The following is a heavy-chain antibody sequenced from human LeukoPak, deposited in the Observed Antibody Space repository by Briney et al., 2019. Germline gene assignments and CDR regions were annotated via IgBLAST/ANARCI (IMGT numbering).Heavy chain of an antibody. J-gene: IGHJ6*03. CDR3: AKALGGYSSSWSYYYYMDV. D-gene: IGHD6-13*01. V-gene: IGHV3-30*18. Sequence: GGSLRLSCAASGFIFSDYGMHWVRQAPGKGLEWVAVISYDGSNKYYADSVKGRFTISRDNSKNTLYLQMNSLRAEDTAVYYCAKALGGYSSSWSYYYYMDVWGKGTTVTVSS. CDR1: GFIFSDYG. CDR2: ISYDGSNK.